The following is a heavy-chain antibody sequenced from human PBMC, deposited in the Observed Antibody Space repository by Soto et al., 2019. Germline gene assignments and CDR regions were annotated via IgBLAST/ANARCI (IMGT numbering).Heavy chain of an antibody. Sequence: SVKVSCKASGYTFTSYDINWVRQATGQGLEWMGWMNPNSGNTGYAQKFQGRVTMTRNTSISTAYMELSSLRSEDTAVYYCASVIIGWYMGYYYYMDFWGQGTSVPVSS. V-gene: IGHV1-8*01. J-gene: IGHJ6*03. CDR3: ASVIIGWYMGYYYYMDF. CDR1: GYTFTSYD. CDR2: MNPNSGNT. D-gene: IGHD6-19*01.